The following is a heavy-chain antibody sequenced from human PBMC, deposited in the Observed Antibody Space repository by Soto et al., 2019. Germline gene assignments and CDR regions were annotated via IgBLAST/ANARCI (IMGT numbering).Heavy chain of an antibody. CDR1: GGSISSSSYY. V-gene: IGHV4-39*01. CDR2: IYYSGST. J-gene: IGHJ6*02. CDR3: ARHLSYYYGMDV. Sequence: PSETLSLTCTVSGGSISSSSYYWGWIRQPPGKGLEWIGSIYYSGSTYYNPSLKSRVTISVYTSKNQFSLKLSSVTAADTAVYYCARHLSYYYGMDVWGQGTTVTVSS.